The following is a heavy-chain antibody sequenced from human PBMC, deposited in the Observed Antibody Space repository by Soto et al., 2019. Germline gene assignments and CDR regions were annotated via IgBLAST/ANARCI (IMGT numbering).Heavy chain of an antibody. CDR1: CDDINTDYY. CDR3: ARGSGSYYYYGMDV. J-gene: IGHJ6*02. V-gene: IGHV4-30-4*01. CDR2: IYYTGGT. D-gene: IGHD1-26*01. Sequence: SETLSLTGTVSCDDINTDYYFSWIRHPPGKGLEWIGHIYYTGGTFENPSLKSRLTMSIDTSKNQFSLKLRSVTAADTAVYYCARGSGSYYYYGMDVWGQGTTVTVSS.